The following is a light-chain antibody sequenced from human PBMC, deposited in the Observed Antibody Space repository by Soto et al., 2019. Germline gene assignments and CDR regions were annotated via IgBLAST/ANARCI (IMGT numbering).Light chain of an antibody. CDR3: QQCYSYPRT. V-gene: IGKV1-8*01. CDR1: QGISSY. J-gene: IGKJ2*01. CDR2: AAS. Sequence: AIQMTQSPSSLSASIGDRVTITCRASQGISSYLTWYQQKPGKAPKLLIYAASTLQSGVPSRFSGSGSGTDFTLTISSLQSEDFATYYCQQCYSYPRTFGQGTKLEIK.